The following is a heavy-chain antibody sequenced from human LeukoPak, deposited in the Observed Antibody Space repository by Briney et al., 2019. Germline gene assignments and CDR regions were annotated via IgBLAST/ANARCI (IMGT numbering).Heavy chain of an antibody. Sequence: GESLRLSCAASGFTFSSYAMSWVRQAPGKGLEWVSTISGGGGRIWYADSVKGRFTISRDNSKNTIYLQMNSLGAEDTAVYYCVKGLRSYGYSLFDYWGQGSLVTVSS. J-gene: IGHJ4*02. D-gene: IGHD5-18*01. CDR2: ISGGGGRI. V-gene: IGHV3-23*01. CDR1: GFTFSSYA. CDR3: VKGLRSYGYSLFDY.